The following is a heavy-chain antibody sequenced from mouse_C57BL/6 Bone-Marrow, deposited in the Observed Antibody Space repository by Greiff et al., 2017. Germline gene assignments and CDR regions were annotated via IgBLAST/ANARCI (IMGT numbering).Heavy chain of an antibody. J-gene: IGHJ3*01. V-gene: IGHV1-53*01. CDR3: ASESYDYGSSSWFAY. CDR1: GYTFTSYW. Sequence: QVQLQQPGTELVKPGASVKMSCKASGYTFTSYWMNWVKPRPGQGLEWIGNINPSNGGTNYNEQFKGKATLTVDNSSSTAYMQLSILTSDDAAVDYCASESYDYGSSSWFAYWGQGTLVTVSA. D-gene: IGHD1-1*01. CDR2: INPSNGGT.